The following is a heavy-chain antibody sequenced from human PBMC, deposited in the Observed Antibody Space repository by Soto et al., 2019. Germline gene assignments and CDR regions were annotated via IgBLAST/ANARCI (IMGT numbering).Heavy chain of an antibody. CDR2: INTLSSAI. Sequence: QEHLMESGGGLVKPGGSLRLSCAGSGFIFSDYYITWIRRAPGKGLEWVSYINTLSSAIYYADSVKGRFTISRDNAKNSVYLQMNSLGAEDTAVYYCARRLQWQLRPLASWGRGTLVTVSS. V-gene: IGHV3-11*01. J-gene: IGHJ4*02. CDR3: ARRLQWQLRPLAS. D-gene: IGHD6-19*01. CDR1: GFIFSDYY.